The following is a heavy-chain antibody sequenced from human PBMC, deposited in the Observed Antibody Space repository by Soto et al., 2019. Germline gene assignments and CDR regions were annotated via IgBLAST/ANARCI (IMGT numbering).Heavy chain of an antibody. D-gene: IGHD6-6*01. CDR2: IYYSGST. CDR1: GGSISSYY. Sequence: PSETLSLTCTVSGGSISSYYWSLIRQPPGKGLEWIGYIYYSGSTNYNPSLKSRVTISVDTSKNQFSLKLSSVTAADTAVYYCARLVIAARPFRGDYYMDVWGKGTTVTVS. V-gene: IGHV4-59*08. CDR3: ARLVIAARPFRGDYYMDV. J-gene: IGHJ6*03.